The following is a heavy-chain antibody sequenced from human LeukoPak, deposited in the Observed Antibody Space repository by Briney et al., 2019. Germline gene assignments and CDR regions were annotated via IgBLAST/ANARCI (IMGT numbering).Heavy chain of an antibody. V-gene: IGHV3-7*01. Sequence: GGSLRLSCAASGFTFSNYWMSWIRQAPGMGLEWVANIKQDGSEQYYVDSVKGRFTISRDNAKNSIFLQMNSLSAEDTAVYNCARIGGSGWYVDYWGQGTLVTVSS. CDR2: IKQDGSEQ. CDR1: GFTFSNYW. CDR3: ARIGGSGWYVDY. D-gene: IGHD6-19*01. J-gene: IGHJ4*02.